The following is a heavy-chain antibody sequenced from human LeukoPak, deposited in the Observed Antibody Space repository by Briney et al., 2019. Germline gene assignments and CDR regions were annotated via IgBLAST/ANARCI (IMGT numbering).Heavy chain of an antibody. D-gene: IGHD3-9*01. CDR3: ARGSQYNILTGFIVGAMDDFDY. Sequence: GGSLRLSCAASGFTFSTYWMSWVRQAPGKGLQWVANIKQDGSEQYYVDSVRGRFTISRDNAKNSLYLQMNSLRTEDTAVYYCARGSQYNILTGFIVGAMDDFDYWGQGTLVTVSS. CDR1: GFTFSTYW. J-gene: IGHJ4*02. V-gene: IGHV3-7*01. CDR2: IKQDGSEQ.